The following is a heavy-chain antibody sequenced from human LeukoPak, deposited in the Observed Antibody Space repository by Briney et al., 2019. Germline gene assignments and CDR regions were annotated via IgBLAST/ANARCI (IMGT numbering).Heavy chain of an antibody. V-gene: IGHV3-73*01. CDR1: GFTFSGSA. Sequence: GGSLRLSCAASGFTFSGSAMHGVPQASGKGLEWVGRIRSKANSYATAYAASVKGRFTISRDDSKNTAYLQMNSLKTEDTAVYYCTRQSLPGGDLDYWGQGTLVTVSS. CDR3: TRQSLPGGDLDY. CDR2: IRSKANSYAT. D-gene: IGHD2-21*02. J-gene: IGHJ4*02.